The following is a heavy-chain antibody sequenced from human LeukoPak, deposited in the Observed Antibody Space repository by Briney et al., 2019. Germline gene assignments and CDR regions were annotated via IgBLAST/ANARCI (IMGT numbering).Heavy chain of an antibody. CDR3: ARIWAEFQLVSHF. J-gene: IGHJ4*02. D-gene: IGHD3-10*01. V-gene: IGHV1-18*01. Sequence: GASVKVSCKASGYTFTSYLINWVRQVPGQGLEWMGWISGHNGNTDYAQKFKDRATLTTDTSTNTAYMELRSLTSDDTAVYYCARIWAEFQLVSHFWGQGTLVTVSP. CDR1: GYTFTSYL. CDR2: ISGHNGNT.